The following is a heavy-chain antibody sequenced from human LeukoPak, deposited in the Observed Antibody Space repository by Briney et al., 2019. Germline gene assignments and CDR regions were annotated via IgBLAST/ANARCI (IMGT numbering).Heavy chain of an antibody. CDR2: INHSGST. CDR1: GGSIRNSTDY. V-gene: IGHV4-39*07. CDR3: ASNSFDYYGSGSYSVDY. Sequence: SETLSLTCTVSGGSIRNSTDYWGWIRQPPGKGLEWIGEINHSGSTNYSPSLKSRVTISVDTSKNQFSLKLSSVTAADTAVYYCASNSFDYYGSGSYSVDYWGQGTLVTVSS. D-gene: IGHD3-10*01. J-gene: IGHJ4*02.